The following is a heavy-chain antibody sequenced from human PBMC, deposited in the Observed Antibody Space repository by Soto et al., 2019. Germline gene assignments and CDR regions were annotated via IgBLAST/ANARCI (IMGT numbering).Heavy chain of an antibody. CDR1: GGTFSSYA. J-gene: IGHJ6*02. CDR3: ARDYVDTAMVVYYYYGMDV. Sequence: SVKVSCKASGGTFSSYAISWVRQAPGQGLEWMGWISPYYGNTNYAQKLQGRVTMTADESTSTAYMELSSLRSEDTAVYYCARDYVDTAMVVYYYYGMDVWGQGTTVTVSS. CDR2: ISPYYGNT. D-gene: IGHD5-18*01. V-gene: IGHV1-69*13.